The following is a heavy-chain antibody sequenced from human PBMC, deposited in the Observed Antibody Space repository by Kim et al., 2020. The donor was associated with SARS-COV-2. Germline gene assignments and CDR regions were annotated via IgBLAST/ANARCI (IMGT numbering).Heavy chain of an antibody. Sequence: GGSLRLSCAASGFTFSSYAMSWVRQAPGKGLEWVSPISGSGGSTYYADSVKGRFTISRDNSKNTLYLQMNSLRAEDTAVYYCAKDPGAPWQQLPSGLGMDVWGQGTTVTVSS. D-gene: IGHD6-13*01. CDR2: ISGSGGST. J-gene: IGHJ6*02. CDR1: GFTFSSYA. V-gene: IGHV3-23*01. CDR3: AKDPGAPWQQLPSGLGMDV.